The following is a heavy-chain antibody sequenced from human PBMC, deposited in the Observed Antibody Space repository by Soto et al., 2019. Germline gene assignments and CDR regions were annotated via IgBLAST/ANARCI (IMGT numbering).Heavy chain of an antibody. CDR3: ARACLLSGCHRPDFDY. CDR2: ISSGSSVT. D-gene: IGHD6-19*01. V-gene: IGHV3-21*01. CDR1: GFNLTNYT. Sequence: LRLSCAASGFNLTNYTMNWVRQAPGRGLEWVSLISSGSSVTKYADSVKGRFTISRDNAKNSLYLQMNSLRAEDTAVYYCARACLLSGCHRPDFDYWGQGALVTVSS. J-gene: IGHJ4*02.